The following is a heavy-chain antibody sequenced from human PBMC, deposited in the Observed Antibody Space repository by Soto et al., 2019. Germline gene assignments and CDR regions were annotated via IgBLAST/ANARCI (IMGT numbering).Heavy chain of an antibody. CDR2: IHWNDDK. D-gene: IGHD3-22*01. Sequence: SGPTLVNPTQTLTLTCSFSGFSLSAYGVRVIWFRQPPGETLEWLALIHWNDDKRYSPYLKSRLTITKGTSKNQVVLTLTNLDPLDTGTYFCAHTKDSSGFLTYWGQGILVTVSS. CDR1: GFSLSAYGVR. J-gene: IGHJ1*01. V-gene: IGHV2-5*01. CDR3: AHTKDSSGFLTY.